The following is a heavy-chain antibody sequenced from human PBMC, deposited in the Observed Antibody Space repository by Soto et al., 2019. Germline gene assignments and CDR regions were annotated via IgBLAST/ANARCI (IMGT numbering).Heavy chain of an antibody. Sequence: ASVKVSCKASGYTFTSYAMHWVRQAPGQRLEWMGWINAGNGNTKYSQKFQGRVTITRDTSASTAYMELSSLRSEDTAVYYCASLTTVTHRLVLWGQGTLVTVSS. CDR3: ASLTTVTHRLVL. CDR1: GYTFTSYA. V-gene: IGHV1-3*01. CDR2: INAGNGNT. J-gene: IGHJ4*02. D-gene: IGHD4-17*01.